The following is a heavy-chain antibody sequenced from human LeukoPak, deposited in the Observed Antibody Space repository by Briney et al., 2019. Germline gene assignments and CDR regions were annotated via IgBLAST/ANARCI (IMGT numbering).Heavy chain of an antibody. V-gene: IGHV4-39*07. CDR1: GGSISSSSYY. J-gene: IGHJ3*02. CDR2: IYYSGST. D-gene: IGHD5-18*01. Sequence: SETLSLTCTVSGGSISSSSYYWGWIRQPPGKGLEWIGSIYYSGSTYYNPSLKSRVTISVDTSKNQFSLKLSSVTAADTAVYYCARDQSDTAMVMAAFDIWGQGTMVTVSS. CDR3: ARDQSDTAMVMAAFDI.